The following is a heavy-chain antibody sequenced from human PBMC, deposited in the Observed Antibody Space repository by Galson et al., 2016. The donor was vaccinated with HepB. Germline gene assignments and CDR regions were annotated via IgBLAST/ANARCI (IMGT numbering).Heavy chain of an antibody. CDR3: ARGYTSGWYWFDP. CDR2: IIPIFGTA. J-gene: IGHJ5*02. D-gene: IGHD6-19*01. V-gene: IGHV1-69*06. Sequence: WMGGIIPIFGTANYAQKFQGRVTITADKSTSTAYMELTSLRSEDTAVYYCARGYTSGWYWFDPWGQGTLVTVSS.